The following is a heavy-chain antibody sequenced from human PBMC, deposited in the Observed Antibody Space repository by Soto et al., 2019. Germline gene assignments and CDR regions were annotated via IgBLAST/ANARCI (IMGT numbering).Heavy chain of an antibody. Sequence: PGGSLRLSCAASGFTFSSYEMNWVRQAPGKGLEWVSYISSSGSTIYYADSVKGRFTISRDNAKNSLYLQMNSLRAEDTAVYYCARWGYYYDSSGYYNSNDYWGQGTLVTVSS. V-gene: IGHV3-48*03. CDR1: GFTFSSYE. J-gene: IGHJ4*02. D-gene: IGHD3-22*01. CDR2: ISSSGSTI. CDR3: ARWGYYYDSSGYYNSNDY.